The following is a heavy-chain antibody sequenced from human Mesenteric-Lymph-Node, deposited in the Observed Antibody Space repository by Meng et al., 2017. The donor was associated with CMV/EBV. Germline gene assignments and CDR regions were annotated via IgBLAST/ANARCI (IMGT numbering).Heavy chain of an antibody. Sequence: GGSLRLSCAVSGFTFKNVWMTWVRQAPGKGLEWVGRIKSYTNGGTTDYVASVKGRFTISRDDSKDTLYLQMNRLKTEDTAVYYCATGSDSTYYFLDNFDIWGHGTMVTVSS. CDR2: IKSYTNGGTT. CDR3: ATGSDSTYYFLDNFDI. J-gene: IGHJ3*02. D-gene: IGHD3-10*01. V-gene: IGHV3-15*01. CDR1: GFTFKNVW.